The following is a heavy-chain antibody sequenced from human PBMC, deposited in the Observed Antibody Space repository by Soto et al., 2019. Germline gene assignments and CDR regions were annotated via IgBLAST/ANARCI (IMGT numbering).Heavy chain of an antibody. D-gene: IGHD6-6*01. CDR2: ISAYNGNT. CDR3: ARDLIAARPGWFDP. J-gene: IGHJ5*02. V-gene: IGHV1-18*01. CDR1: GYIFRTYG. Sequence: QVQLVQPGAEVKQPGASVKVSCKASGYIFRTYGISWVRQAPGQGLEWMGWISAYNGNTVYAQKFQGRVTMTTDTSTSTAYMDLRSLRYDDTAVYYCARDLIAARPGWFDPWGQGTLVTVSS.